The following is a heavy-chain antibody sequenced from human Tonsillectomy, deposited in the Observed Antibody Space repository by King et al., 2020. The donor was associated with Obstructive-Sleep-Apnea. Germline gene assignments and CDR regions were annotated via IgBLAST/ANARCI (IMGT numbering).Heavy chain of an antibody. D-gene: IGHD6-19*01. Sequence: VQLVESGGGLVQPGGSLRLSCAASGFTVSSNYMSWVRQAPGKGLEWVSVIYSGGSTYSAGSVKGRFTISRDNSKNTLYLQMNSLRAEDTAVYYCARDHIAVAGSADYWGQGTLVTVSS. V-gene: IGHV3-66*01. CDR3: ARDHIAVAGSADY. CDR1: GFTVSSNY. CDR2: IYSGGST. J-gene: IGHJ4*02.